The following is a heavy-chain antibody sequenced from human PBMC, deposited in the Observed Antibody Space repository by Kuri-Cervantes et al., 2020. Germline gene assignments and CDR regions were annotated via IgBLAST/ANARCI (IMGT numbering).Heavy chain of an antibody. Sequence: GGSLRLSCAASGFTFSGYVMSWVRQAPGKGLEWVSLISWDGGSTYYADSVKGRFTISRDNSKNSLYLQMNSLRAEDTALYYCAKAATSYWYFDLWGRGTLVTVSS. D-gene: IGHD1-26*01. J-gene: IGHJ2*01. V-gene: IGHV3-43D*04. CDR1: GFTFSGYV. CDR2: ISWDGGST. CDR3: AKAATSYWYFDL.